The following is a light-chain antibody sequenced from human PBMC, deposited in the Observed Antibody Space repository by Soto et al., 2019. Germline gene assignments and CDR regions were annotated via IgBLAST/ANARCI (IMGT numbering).Light chain of an antibody. V-gene: IGKV1-5*01. J-gene: IGKJ1*01. CDR2: DAS. CDR3: QHTGT. Sequence: DIQMTQSPSTLSASVGDRVTITCRASQSISSWLSWYQQKPGKAPKLLIYDASSLESGVPSMFSGSGSGTDFTLPISSLQPDDFATYYCQHTGTFGQGTKVEIK. CDR1: QSISSW.